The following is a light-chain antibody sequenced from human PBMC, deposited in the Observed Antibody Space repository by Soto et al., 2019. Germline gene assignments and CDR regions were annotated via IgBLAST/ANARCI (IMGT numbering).Light chain of an antibody. V-gene: IGLV1-40*01. CDR3: QSYDRNPV. CDR1: SSNIGAGSG. J-gene: IGLJ2*01. Sequence: HSVRTRPPSLSGAPGQRVTISGTGRSSNIGAGSGLHWYQQLPVKAPKLLIYGNSNRPSGVPDRFAGSKSGTSDSLAIPGLQSEDEADYYCQSYDRNPVFGGGTQLTV. CDR2: GNS.